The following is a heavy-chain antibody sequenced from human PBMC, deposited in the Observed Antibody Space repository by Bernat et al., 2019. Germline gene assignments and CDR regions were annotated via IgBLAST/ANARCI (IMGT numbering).Heavy chain of an antibody. CDR2: ISAYNGNT. V-gene: IGHV1-18*01. Sequence: QVQLVQSGAEVKKPGASVKVSCKASGYTFTSYGISWLRQAPGQGLEWMGWISAYNGNTNYAQKRQGRVTMTTDTSTSTAYMELRSLRSDDTAVYYCARVPHPDIFYYDSSGYLPAFDIWGQGTMVTVSS. D-gene: IGHD3-22*01. J-gene: IGHJ3*02. CDR1: GYTFTSYG. CDR3: ARVPHPDIFYYDSSGYLPAFDI.